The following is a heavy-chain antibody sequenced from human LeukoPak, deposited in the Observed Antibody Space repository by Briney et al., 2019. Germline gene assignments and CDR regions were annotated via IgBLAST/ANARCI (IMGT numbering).Heavy chain of an antibody. V-gene: IGHV3-9*01. J-gene: IGHJ4*02. CDR1: GFTFDDFA. CDR2: IVWNGAST. D-gene: IGHD5-24*01. Sequence: PGRSLRLSCAASGFTFDDFAMHWVRQIPGKGLEWVAGIVWNGASTQYADSVKGRFTISRDNAENSLYLQMNGLRVEDTAVYFCARGEQKATITGLDSWGQGTLVTVSS. CDR3: ARGEQKATITGLDS.